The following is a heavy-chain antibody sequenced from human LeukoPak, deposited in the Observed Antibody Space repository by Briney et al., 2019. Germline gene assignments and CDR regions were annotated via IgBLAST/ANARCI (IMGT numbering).Heavy chain of an antibody. D-gene: IGHD5-12*01. V-gene: IGHV1-8*01. Sequence: ASVKVSCKASGYTFTNYDINWVRQATGQGLEWMGWMNPNSGNTGYAQKFQGRVTMTRNTSISTAYMELSSLRSEDTAVYYCARSPKGELRDSGYDHGFDYWGQGTLVTVSS. CDR1: GYTFTNYD. CDR3: ARSPKGELRDSGYDHGFDY. CDR2: MNPNSGNT. J-gene: IGHJ4*02.